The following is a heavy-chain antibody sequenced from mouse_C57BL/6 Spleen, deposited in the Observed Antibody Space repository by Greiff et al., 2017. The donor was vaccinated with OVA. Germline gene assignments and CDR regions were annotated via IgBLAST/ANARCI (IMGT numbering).Heavy chain of an antibody. V-gene: IGHV1-80*01. Sequence: QVQLQQSGAELVKPGASVKISCKASGYAFSSYWMNWVKQRPGKGLEWIGQIYPGDGDTNYNGQFKGKATLTAAKSSSTAYMQLSSLTSEDSAVYFCARSHYGSSLYYFDYWGQGTTLTVSS. CDR1: GYAFSSYW. CDR2: IYPGDGDT. J-gene: IGHJ2*01. CDR3: ARSHYGSSLYYFDY. D-gene: IGHD1-1*01.